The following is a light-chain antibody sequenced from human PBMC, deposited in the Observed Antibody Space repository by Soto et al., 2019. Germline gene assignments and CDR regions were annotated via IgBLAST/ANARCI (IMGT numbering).Light chain of an antibody. Sequence: QSVLTQPDSVSGSPGQSITISCTGSSSAVGSYRFVSWYQHHPGKVPKLIIYEGGKRPSGVSNRFSGSEPGNTASLTISGLQAEDEADYYCGSSAPSRTFVFGTGTKLTVL. CDR1: SSAVGSYRF. J-gene: IGLJ1*01. CDR2: EGG. V-gene: IGLV2-23*01. CDR3: GSSAPSRTFV.